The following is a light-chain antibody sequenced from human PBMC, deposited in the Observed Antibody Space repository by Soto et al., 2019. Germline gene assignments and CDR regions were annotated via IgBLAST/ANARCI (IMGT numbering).Light chain of an antibody. CDR1: SSDVSAYDY. Sequence: QSVLTQPASVSGSPGQSITISCTGASSDVSAYDYVSWYQQHPGKVPKVMIFEVTNRPSGVSNRFSGSKSGNTASLTISGLQAEDEADYYCSSFTSDNTVIFGGGTKVTVL. V-gene: IGLV2-14*01. J-gene: IGLJ2*01. CDR3: SSFTSDNTVI. CDR2: EVT.